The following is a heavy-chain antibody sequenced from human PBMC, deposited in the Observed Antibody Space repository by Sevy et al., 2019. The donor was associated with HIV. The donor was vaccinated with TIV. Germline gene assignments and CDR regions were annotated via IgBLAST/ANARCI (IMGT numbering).Heavy chain of an antibody. J-gene: IGHJ5*02. CDR2: ISTYTGNT. Sequence: ASVKVSCKASGYSFTTYGISWIRQAPGQGLEWMAWISTYTGNTNYTQNLQDRIILTTDTSTSTAYMELRSLRSDDTAVYFCARDSPFYYGAGSGVPLVDRWGQGTLVTVSS. D-gene: IGHD3-10*01. V-gene: IGHV1-18*04. CDR1: GYSFTTYG. CDR3: ARDSPFYYGAGSGVPLVDR.